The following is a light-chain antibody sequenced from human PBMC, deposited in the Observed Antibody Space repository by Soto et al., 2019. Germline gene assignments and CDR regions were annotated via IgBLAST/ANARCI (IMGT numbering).Light chain of an antibody. V-gene: IGKV3-15*01. Sequence: EMVLTQSPGTLSLSPGERATLSCSASHSVINNYLAWYQQKPGQAPRLLIYGASTRATGIPARFSGSGSGTQFTLTISSLQSEDFAVYYCQQYNNWPPAWTFGQGTNVDI. CDR2: GAS. CDR3: QQYNNWPPAWT. CDR1: HSVINN. J-gene: IGKJ1*01.